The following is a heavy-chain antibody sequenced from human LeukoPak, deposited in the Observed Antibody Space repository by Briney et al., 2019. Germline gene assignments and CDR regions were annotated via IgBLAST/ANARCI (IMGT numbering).Heavy chain of an antibody. CDR1: GGTFSSYA. Sequence: ASVKVSCKASGGTFSSYAISWVRQAPGQGLEWMGGIIPIFGTANYAQKFQGRVTITADKSTSTAYMELSSLRSEDTAVYYCARGKLTTGAFDIWGQGTMVTVSS. D-gene: IGHD1-1*01. CDR3: ARGKLTTGAFDI. V-gene: IGHV1-69*06. CDR2: IIPIFGTA. J-gene: IGHJ3*02.